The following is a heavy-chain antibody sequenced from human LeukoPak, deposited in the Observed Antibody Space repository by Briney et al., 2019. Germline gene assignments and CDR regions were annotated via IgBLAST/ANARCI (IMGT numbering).Heavy chain of an antibody. CDR3: ARGGDSSSWYYYYYYYMDV. CDR2: IYYRGTT. D-gene: IGHD6-13*01. Sequence: SETLSLTCTVSGDSISSSSYYWGWIRQPPGKGLEWLGTIYYRGTTNYNPSLKSRVTISVDTSKNQFSLKLSSVTAADTAVYYCARGGDSSSWYYYYYYYMDVWGKGTTVTVSS. CDR1: GDSISSSSYY. V-gene: IGHV4-39*07. J-gene: IGHJ6*03.